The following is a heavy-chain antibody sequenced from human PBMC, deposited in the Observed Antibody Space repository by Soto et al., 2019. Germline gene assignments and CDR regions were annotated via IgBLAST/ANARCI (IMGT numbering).Heavy chain of an antibody. CDR3: ARNTSPRRLEV. D-gene: IGHD2-2*01. V-gene: IGHV4-4*02. J-gene: IGHJ6*02. Sequence: SETLSLTCAVSGGSITSNDWWSWVRQPPGKGLEWIGEIYHSGSANYNPSLKSRVTISVDKSKNQFSLKVNSVTAADTAVYYCARNTSPRRLEVWGQGTTVTVS. CDR1: GGSITSNDW. CDR2: IYHSGSA.